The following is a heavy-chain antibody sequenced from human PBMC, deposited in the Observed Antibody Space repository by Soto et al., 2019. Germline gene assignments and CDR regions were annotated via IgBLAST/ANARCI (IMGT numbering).Heavy chain of an antibody. J-gene: IGHJ5*02. CDR2: IYYTGST. D-gene: IGHD1-1*01. CDR1: GGTITSYY. V-gene: IGHV4-59*01. CDR3: ARDTWYNGWFDP. Sequence: SETLSLTCTASGGTITSYYWSWIRQPPGKGLEWIGYIYYTGSTNYNPSLKSRVTISVDTSKNQISLKLSSVTAADTAVYYCARDTWYNGWFDPWGQGTLVTVS.